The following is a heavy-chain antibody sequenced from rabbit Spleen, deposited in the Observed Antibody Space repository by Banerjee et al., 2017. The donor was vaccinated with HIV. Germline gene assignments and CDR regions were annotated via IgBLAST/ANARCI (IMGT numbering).Heavy chain of an antibody. D-gene: IGHD2-1*01. Sequence: QSLEESGGDLVKPGGTLTLTCKASGFSLSSSYYMCWVRQAPGKGLEWIACIHTGSFISTAYASWAKGRFTVSRTSSTTMTLQMTGLTAADTATYFCARGSATMTMVITGYYLNLWGPGTLVTVS. CDR2: IHTGSFIST. J-gene: IGHJ4*01. CDR3: ARGSATMTMVITGYYLNL. V-gene: IGHV1S40*01. CDR1: GFSLSSSYY.